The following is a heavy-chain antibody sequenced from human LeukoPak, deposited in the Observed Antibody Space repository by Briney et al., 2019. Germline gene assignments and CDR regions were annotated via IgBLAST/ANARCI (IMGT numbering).Heavy chain of an antibody. V-gene: IGHV3-53*01. CDR2: IYSGGST. Sequence: GGSLRLSCAASGFTVSSNYMSWVRQAPGKGLEWVSVIYSGGSTYYADSVKGRFTISRDNSKNTLYLQMNSLRAEDTAVYYCARGGAMVPYYYYYMDVWGKGTTVTVSS. J-gene: IGHJ6*03. CDR1: GFTVSSNY. D-gene: IGHD5-18*01. CDR3: ARGGAMVPYYYYYMDV.